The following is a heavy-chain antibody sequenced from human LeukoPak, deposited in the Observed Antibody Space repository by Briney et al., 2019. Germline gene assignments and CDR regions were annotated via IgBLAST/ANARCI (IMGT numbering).Heavy chain of an antibody. V-gene: IGHV3-48*04. CDR1: GFTFSSYS. J-gene: IGHJ6*02. CDR3: AKAANPWYYYGMDV. CDR2: ISSSSSTI. D-gene: IGHD4/OR15-4a*01. Sequence: PGRSLRLSCAASGFTFSSYSMNWVRQAPGKGLEWVSYISSSSSTIYYADSVKGRFTISRDNAKNSLYLQMNSLRAEDTAVYYCAKAANPWYYYGMDVWGQGTTVTVSS.